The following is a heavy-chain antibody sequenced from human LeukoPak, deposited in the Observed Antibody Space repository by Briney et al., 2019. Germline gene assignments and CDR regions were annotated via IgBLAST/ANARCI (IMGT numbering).Heavy chain of an antibody. CDR3: ATTSEVGYCSSTSCYGSLDY. CDR1: GFTFSSYG. Sequence: GGSLRLSCAASGFTFSSYGMHWVRQAPGKGLEWVAFIRYDGSNKYYADSVKGRFTISRDNSKNTLYLQMNSLRAEDTAVYYCATTSEVGYCSSTSCYGSLDYWGQGTLVTVSS. D-gene: IGHD2-2*01. CDR2: IRYDGSNK. J-gene: IGHJ4*02. V-gene: IGHV3-30*02.